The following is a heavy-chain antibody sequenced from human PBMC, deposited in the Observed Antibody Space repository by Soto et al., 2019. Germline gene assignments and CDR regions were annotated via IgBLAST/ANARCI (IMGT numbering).Heavy chain of an antibody. J-gene: IGHJ5*02. CDR3: ARSPTTTPPWFDP. CDR2: ISSSSSYI. V-gene: IGHV3-21*01. D-gene: IGHD4-17*01. CDR1: GFTFSSYS. Sequence: EVQLVESGGGLVKPGGSLRLSCAASGFTFSSYSMNWVRQAPGKGLEWVSSISSSSSYIYYADSVKGRFTISRDNAKYSLYLQMNSLRAEDTAVYYCARSPTTTPPWFDPWGQGTLVTVSS.